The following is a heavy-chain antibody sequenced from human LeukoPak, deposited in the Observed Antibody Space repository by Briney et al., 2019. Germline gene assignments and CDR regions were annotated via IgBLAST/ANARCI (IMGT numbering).Heavy chain of an antibody. CDR3: AREYYYDSSGSFDY. CDR2: IYYSGST. Sequence: SETLSLTCTVSGGSISSTTDYWSWIRQHPGKGLEWIGYIYYSGSTYYNPSLKSRVTISVDTSKNQFSLKLSSVTAADTAVYYCAREYYYDSSGSFDYWGQGTLVTVSS. D-gene: IGHD3-22*01. J-gene: IGHJ4*02. V-gene: IGHV4-31*03. CDR1: GGSISSTTDY.